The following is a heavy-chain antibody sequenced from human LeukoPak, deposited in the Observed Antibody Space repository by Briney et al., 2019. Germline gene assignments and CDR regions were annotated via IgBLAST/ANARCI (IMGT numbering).Heavy chain of an antibody. CDR3: ARDLSRVKGYCSSTSCLGGGYDSSYYMDV. CDR1: GGSISSYY. Sequence: SETLSLTCTVSGGSISSYYWSWIRQPAGKGLEWIGRIYTSGSTNYNPSLKSRVTMSVDKSKKQFYMRLSSATAAATAVYYCARDLSRVKGYCSSTSCLGGGYDSSYYMDVWGKGTTVTVSS. CDR2: IYTSGST. V-gene: IGHV4-4*07. J-gene: IGHJ6*03. D-gene: IGHD2-2*01.